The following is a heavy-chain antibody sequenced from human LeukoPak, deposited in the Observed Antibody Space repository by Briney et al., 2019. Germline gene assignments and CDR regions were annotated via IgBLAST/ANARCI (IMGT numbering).Heavy chain of an antibody. Sequence: PGGSLRLSCAASGFTFNNYAISWVRQAPGKGLEWVSAITGSGSSTKFADSVKGRFTISRDNSKNTVYLQMNSLRAEDTAIYYCAKDSGSGWYHNMYYFDYWGQGTLVTVSS. CDR2: ITGSGSST. CDR1: GFTFNNYA. J-gene: IGHJ4*02. D-gene: IGHD6-19*01. CDR3: AKDSGSGWYHNMYYFDY. V-gene: IGHV3-23*01.